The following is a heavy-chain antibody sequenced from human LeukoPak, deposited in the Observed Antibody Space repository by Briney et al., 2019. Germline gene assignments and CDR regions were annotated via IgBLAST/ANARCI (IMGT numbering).Heavy chain of an antibody. CDR1: GYSFTSYW. CDR3: ARRGYCSGGSCFDAFDI. Sequence: GESLKISCKGSGYSFTSYWIGWVRQLPAKGLEWMGIFYPGDSDTRYSPSFQGQVTISADKSISTAYLQWSSLKASDTAMYYCARRGYCSGGSCFDAFDIWGQGTMVTVSS. J-gene: IGHJ3*02. V-gene: IGHV5-51*01. D-gene: IGHD2-15*01. CDR2: FYPGDSDT.